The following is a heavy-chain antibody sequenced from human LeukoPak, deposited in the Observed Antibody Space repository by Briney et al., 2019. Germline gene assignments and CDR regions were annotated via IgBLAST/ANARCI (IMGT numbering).Heavy chain of an antibody. CDR3: ASWAEYSDDY. CDR1: GFTFSSYE. V-gene: IGHV3-21*01. CDR2: ISSSSSYI. D-gene: IGHD5-18*01. Sequence: GGSLRLSCAASGFTFSSYEMNWVRQAPGKGLEWVSSISSSSSYIYYADSVKGRFTISRDNAKNSLYLQMNSLRAEDTAVYYCASWAEYSDDYWGQGTLVTVSS. J-gene: IGHJ4*02.